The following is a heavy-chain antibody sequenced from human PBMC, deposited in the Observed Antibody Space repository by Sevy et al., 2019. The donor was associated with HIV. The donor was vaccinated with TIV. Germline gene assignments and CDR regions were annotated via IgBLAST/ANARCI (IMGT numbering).Heavy chain of an antibody. J-gene: IGHJ6*02. V-gene: IGHV3-43*01. D-gene: IGHD6-13*01. CDR3: AKDLAIAAAAPYGMDV. CDR1: GFTFDDYT. CDR2: ISWDGGST. Sequence: GGSLRLSCAASGFTFDDYTMHWVRQAPGKGLEWVSLISWDGGSTYYADSVKGRFTISRDNSKNSLYLQMNSLRTEDTASYYCAKDLAIAAAAPYGMDVRGQGTTVTVSS.